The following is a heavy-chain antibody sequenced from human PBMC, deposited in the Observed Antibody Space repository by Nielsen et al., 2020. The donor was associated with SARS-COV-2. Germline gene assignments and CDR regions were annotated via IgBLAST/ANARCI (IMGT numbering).Heavy chain of an antibody. CDR3: ARDATSGWIPY. J-gene: IGHJ4*02. CDR1: GDSVSSASYY. Sequence: SETLSLTCTVSGDSVSSASYYWGWIRQPPGKGLEWIGYVHYSGSTYYNPSLKSRVTISVDTSKNQFSLEVNSVTAADTAVYYCARDATSGWIPYWGQGTLVTVSS. V-gene: IGHV4-61*01. D-gene: IGHD6-19*01. CDR2: VHYSGST.